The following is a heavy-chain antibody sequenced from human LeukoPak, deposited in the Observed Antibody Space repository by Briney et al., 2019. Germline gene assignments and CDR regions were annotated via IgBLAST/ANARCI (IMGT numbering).Heavy chain of an antibody. Sequence: GGSLRLSCAASGFTVTSDYMSWVRQAPGKGLEWVSVVYSDGNTYYADSVKGRFTIFRDTSKNTVYLQKNSLRAEDTAVYYCTRAAWDYWGQGTLVTVSS. CDR2: VYSDGNT. CDR3: TRAAWDY. J-gene: IGHJ4*02. CDR1: GFTVTSDY. V-gene: IGHV3-66*01.